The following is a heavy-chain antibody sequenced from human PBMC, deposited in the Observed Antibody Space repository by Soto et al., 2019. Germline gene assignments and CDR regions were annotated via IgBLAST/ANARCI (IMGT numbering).Heavy chain of an antibody. D-gene: IGHD6-13*01. CDR3: ARDTAAGIGELDY. CDR1: GGSISSYY. Sequence: QVQLQESGPGLVKPSETLSLTCTVSGGSISSYYWSWIRQPPGKGLEWIGYIYYSGSTNYNPSLQSRVTISVDTSKNQFSLKLSSVPAADTAVYYCARDTAAGIGELDYWGQGTLVTVSS. CDR2: IYYSGST. V-gene: IGHV4-59*01. J-gene: IGHJ4*02.